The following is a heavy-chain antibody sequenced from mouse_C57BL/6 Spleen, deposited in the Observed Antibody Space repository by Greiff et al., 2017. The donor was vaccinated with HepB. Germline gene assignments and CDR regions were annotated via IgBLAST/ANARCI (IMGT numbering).Heavy chain of an antibody. V-gene: IGHV1-50*01. J-gene: IGHJ2*01. CDR3: AREEYYYGNHFDY. CDR2: IDPSDSYT. Sequence: QVQLQQPGAELVKPGASVKLSCKASGYTFTSYWLQWVKQRPGQGLEWIGEIDPSDSYTNYNQKFKGKATLTVDTCSSTAYMQLSSLTSEDSAVYYCAREEYYYGNHFDYWGQGTTLTVSS. D-gene: IGHD2-1*01. CDR1: GYTFTSYW.